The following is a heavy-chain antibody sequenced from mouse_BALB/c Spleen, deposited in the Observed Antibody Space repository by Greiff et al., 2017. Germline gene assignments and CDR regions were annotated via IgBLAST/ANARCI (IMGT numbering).Heavy chain of an antibody. V-gene: IGHV1-69*01. J-gene: IGHJ4*01. D-gene: IGHD1-1*01. CDR1: GYTFTDYW. CDR2: IDTSDSYT. CDR3: ARKHYGSSDYAMDY. Sequence: VQLQQSGAELVMPGASVKMSCKASGYTFTDYWMHWVKQRPGQGLEWIGAIDTSDSYTSYNQKFKGKATLTVDESSSTAYMQLSSLTSEDSAVYYCARKHYGSSDYAMDYWGQGTSVTVSS.